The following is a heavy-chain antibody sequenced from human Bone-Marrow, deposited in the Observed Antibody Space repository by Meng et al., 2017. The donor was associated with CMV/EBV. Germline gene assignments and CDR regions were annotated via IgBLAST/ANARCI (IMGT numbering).Heavy chain of an antibody. CDR2: ISWNSGHI. V-gene: IGHV3-9*01. Sequence: SLKISCAASGFTFDDYAMHWVRQAPGKGLEWVSGISWNSGHIGYADSVKGRFTISRDNAKNSLYLQMNSLRSEDTALYYCAKDSSVAGPLDYWGQGTLFTVSS. CDR3: AKDSSVAGPLDY. J-gene: IGHJ4*02. CDR1: GFTFDDYA. D-gene: IGHD6-19*01.